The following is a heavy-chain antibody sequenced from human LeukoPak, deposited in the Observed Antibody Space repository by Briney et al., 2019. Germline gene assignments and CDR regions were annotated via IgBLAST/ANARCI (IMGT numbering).Heavy chain of an antibody. V-gene: IGHV4-30-4*07. CDR1: GGSISSGGYS. CDR3: ARGNAVAATVYYYMDV. CDR2: IYYSGST. J-gene: IGHJ6*03. D-gene: IGHD2-15*01. Sequence: SETLSLTCAVSGGSISSGGYSWSWIRQPPGKGLEWIGYIYYSGSTYYNPSLKSRVTISVDTSKNQFSLKLSSVTAADTAVYYCARGNAVAATVYYYMDVWGKGTTVTVSS.